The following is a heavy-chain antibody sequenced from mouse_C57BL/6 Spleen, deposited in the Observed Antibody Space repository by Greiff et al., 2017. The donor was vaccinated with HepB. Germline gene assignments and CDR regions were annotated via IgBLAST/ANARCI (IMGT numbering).Heavy chain of an antibody. Sequence: EVKVEESGGGLVQPGGSMKLSCAASGFTFSDAWMDWVRQSPEKGLEWVAEIRNKANNHATYYAESVKGRFTISRDDSKSSVYLQMNSLRAEDTGIYYCTRGALYYEGMDYWGQGTSVTVSS. CDR2: IRNKANNHAT. CDR3: TRGALYYEGMDY. V-gene: IGHV6-6*01. CDR1: GFTFSDAW. J-gene: IGHJ4*01. D-gene: IGHD2-4*01.